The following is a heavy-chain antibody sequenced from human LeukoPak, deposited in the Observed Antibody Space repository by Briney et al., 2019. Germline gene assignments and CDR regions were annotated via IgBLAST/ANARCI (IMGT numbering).Heavy chain of an antibody. D-gene: IGHD1-14*01. CDR1: GFTFSSYS. Sequence: GGSLRLSCAASGFTFSSYSMNWVRQAPGKGLEWVSSIRSSSSNIYYADSMKGRFAISRDNAKNSLYLQMNSLRAEDAAVYYCARGYDWYFDLWGRGTLVTVSS. CDR3: ARGYDWYFDL. V-gene: IGHV3-21*01. CDR2: IRSSSSNI. J-gene: IGHJ2*01.